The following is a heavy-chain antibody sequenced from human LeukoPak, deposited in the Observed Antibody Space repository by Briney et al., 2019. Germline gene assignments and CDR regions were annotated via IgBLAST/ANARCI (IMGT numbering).Heavy chain of an antibody. Sequence: KPSETLSLTCAVSGGSISSSNWWSWVRQPPGKGLEWIGEIYHSGSTNYNPSLKSRVTISVDKSKNQFSLKLSSVTAADTAVYYCARLLYYYDRSGYYYEVFDYWGQGTLVTVSS. J-gene: IGHJ4*02. CDR1: GGSISSSNW. CDR3: ARLLYYYDRSGYYYEVFDY. CDR2: IYHSGST. V-gene: IGHV4-4*02. D-gene: IGHD3-22*01.